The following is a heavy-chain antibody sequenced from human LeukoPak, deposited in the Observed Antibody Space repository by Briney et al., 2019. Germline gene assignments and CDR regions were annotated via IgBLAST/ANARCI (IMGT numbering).Heavy chain of an antibody. CDR3: ARHMALRRDWFDP. D-gene: IGHD2-21*01. J-gene: IGHJ5*02. CDR1: GYTFTGYY. CDR2: INPNSGGT. V-gene: IGHV1-2*02. Sequence: ASVKVSCKASGYTFTGYYMHWVRQAPGQGLEWMGWINPNSGGTNYAQKFQGRVTMTRDTSISTAYMELGRLRSDDTAVYYCARHMALRRDWFDPWGQGTLVTVSS.